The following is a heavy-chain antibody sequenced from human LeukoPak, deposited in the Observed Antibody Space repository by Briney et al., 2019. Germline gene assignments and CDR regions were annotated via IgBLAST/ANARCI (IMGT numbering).Heavy chain of an antibody. CDR3: ARASHKYFDFWSGLGWFDS. CDR1: GFTFSDYY. D-gene: IGHD3-3*01. V-gene: IGHV3-11*01. CDR2: ISSSGSTI. Sequence: GGSLRLSCAASGFTFSDYYMSWVRQAPGKGLEWVSYISSSGSTIYYADSAKGRFTITRDNAKNSLYLQMNSLRAEDTAVYYCARASHKYFDFWSGLGWFDSWGQGTLVTVSS. J-gene: IGHJ5*01.